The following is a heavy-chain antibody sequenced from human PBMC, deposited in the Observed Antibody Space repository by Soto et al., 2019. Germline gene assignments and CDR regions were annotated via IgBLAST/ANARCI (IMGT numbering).Heavy chain of an antibody. V-gene: IGHV4-34*01. CDR1: GGSFSGYY. CDR2: INHSGST. J-gene: IGHJ4*02. Sequence: SETLSLTCAVYGGSFSGYYWSWIRQPPGKGLEWIGEINHSGSTNYNPSLKSRVTISVDTSKNQFSLKLSFVTAADTAVYYCARIPGITGTTDDYWGQGTLVTVSS. D-gene: IGHD1-7*01. CDR3: ARIPGITGTTDDY.